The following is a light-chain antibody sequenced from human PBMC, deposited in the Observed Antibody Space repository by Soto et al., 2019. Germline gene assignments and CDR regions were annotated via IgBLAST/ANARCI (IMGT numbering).Light chain of an antibody. Sequence: DIQLTQSPSFLSASVGDRVTITCRASQGIVNYLAWYQQRPGTAPKLLIYAASTLLHGVPSRFSGSGSGTQFTLTISSLQPEDFATYYCQQLNIYPLTFGGGTKVDIK. J-gene: IGKJ4*01. CDR3: QQLNIYPLT. CDR1: QGIVNY. V-gene: IGKV1-9*01. CDR2: AAS.